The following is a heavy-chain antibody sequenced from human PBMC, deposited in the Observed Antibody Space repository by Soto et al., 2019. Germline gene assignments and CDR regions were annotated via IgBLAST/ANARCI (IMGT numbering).Heavy chain of an antibody. CDR2: IDPSDSYT. J-gene: IGHJ6*02. V-gene: IGHV5-10-1*01. D-gene: IGHD2-15*01. CDR1: GYSFTSYW. Sequence: PGESLKISCKGSGYSFTSYWISWVRQMPGKGLGWMGRIDPSDSYTNYSPSFQGHVTISADKSISTAYLQWSSLKASDTAMYYCARQSDCSGGSCYLFYYYGMDVWGQGTTVTVSS. CDR3: ARQSDCSGGSCYLFYYYGMDV.